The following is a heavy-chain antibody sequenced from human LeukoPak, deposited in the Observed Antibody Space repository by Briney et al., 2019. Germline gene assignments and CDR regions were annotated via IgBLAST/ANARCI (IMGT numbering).Heavy chain of an antibody. V-gene: IGHV4-30-4*01. D-gene: IGHD4-11*01. CDR2: IYHNGSP. Sequence: PSETLSLTCAVSGGSISGSDFYWSWVRQPPGKGLDWIAYIYHNGSPYYNPSLKSRLTISVDTSKNQFSLKLTSVTAADTAVYYCARSLSDYNNNPLGFWGQGTLVTVSS. CDR3: ARSLSDYNNNPLGF. J-gene: IGHJ4*02. CDR1: GGSISGSDFY.